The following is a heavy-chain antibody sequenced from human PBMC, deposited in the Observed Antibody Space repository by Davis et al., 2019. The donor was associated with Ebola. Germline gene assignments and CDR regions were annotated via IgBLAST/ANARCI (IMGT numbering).Heavy chain of an antibody. D-gene: IGHD3-3*01. CDR2: IIPILGIA. CDR1: GGTFSSYT. V-gene: IGHV1-69*04. J-gene: IGHJ4*02. Sequence: AASVKVSCKASGGTFSSYTISWVRQAPGQGLEWMGRIIPILGIANYAQKFQGRVTITADKSTSTAYMELRSLRSDDTAVYYCARDQGFWSGYYDYWGQGTLVTVSS. CDR3: ARDQGFWSGYYDY.